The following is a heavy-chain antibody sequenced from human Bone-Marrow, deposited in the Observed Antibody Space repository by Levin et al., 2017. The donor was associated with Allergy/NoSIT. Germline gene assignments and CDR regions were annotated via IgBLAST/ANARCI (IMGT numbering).Heavy chain of an antibody. V-gene: IGHV4-31*03. Sequence: PSETLSLTCTVSSGSIKSGGYYWNWIRQRPGKGLEWIGYSFYSGSTYYNPSLKSRSTISVDTSKNQFSLNLRSVTGADTAVYYCARSSGWFYFDSWGQGTLVTVSS. CDR2: SFYSGST. CDR3: ARSSGWFYFDS. D-gene: IGHD6-19*01. J-gene: IGHJ4*02. CDR1: SGSIKSGGYY.